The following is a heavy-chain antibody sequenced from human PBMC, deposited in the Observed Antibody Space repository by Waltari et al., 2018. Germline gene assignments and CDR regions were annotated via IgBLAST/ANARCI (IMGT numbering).Heavy chain of an antibody. CDR1: GYTFTSYG. CDR3: ARDTRITIFGVVYGGAFDI. V-gene: IGHV1-18*01. D-gene: IGHD3-3*01. J-gene: IGHJ3*02. Sequence: QVQLVQSGAEVKKPGASVKVSCKASGYTFTSYGISWVRQAPGQGLEWMGWISAYNGNTNYAQKLQGRVTMTTDTSTSTAYMELRSLRSDDTAVYYCARDTRITIFGVVYGGAFDIWGQGTMVTVSS. CDR2: ISAYNGNT.